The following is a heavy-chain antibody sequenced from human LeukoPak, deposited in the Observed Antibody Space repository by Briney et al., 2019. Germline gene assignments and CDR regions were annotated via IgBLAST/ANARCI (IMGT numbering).Heavy chain of an antibody. CDR1: GGSISSYF. CDR3: ARHREDWGFDS. Sequence: SETLSLTCTVSGGSISSYFWNWIRQPPGTGLEWIGYIYYSGSTNYDPSLNSRVTISVDTSKNQFSLKLSSVTAADTAVYYCARHREDWGFDSWGQGTLVTVSS. J-gene: IGHJ4*02. V-gene: IGHV4-59*08. CDR2: IYYSGST. D-gene: IGHD7-27*01.